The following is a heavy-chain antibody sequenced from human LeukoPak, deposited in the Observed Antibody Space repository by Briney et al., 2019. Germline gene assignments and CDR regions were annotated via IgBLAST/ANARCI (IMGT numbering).Heavy chain of an antibody. CDR3: AKIGGGGDFDY. CDR2: ISNDATKK. V-gene: IGHV3-30*18. D-gene: IGHD3-16*01. Sequence: GGSLRLSCAASGFTFSTYAMHWVRQAPGKGLEWVAVISNDATKKYYADSVKGRFTISRDNSKNTLYLQMNSLRAEDTAVYYCAKIGGGGDFDYWGQGTLVTVSS. CDR1: GFTFSTYA. J-gene: IGHJ4*02.